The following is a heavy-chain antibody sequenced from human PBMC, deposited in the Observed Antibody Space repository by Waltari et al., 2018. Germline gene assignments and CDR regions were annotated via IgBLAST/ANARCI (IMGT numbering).Heavy chain of an antibody. Sequence: EVQLVESGGGLVQPGGSLRLSCAASGFTFNIYSMNWVRQAPGKGLEWISSITSTSSTIYYADSVKGRFTISRDNANNSVYLQMSSLRVDDTAVYYCARRSGGGRFNDYWGQGTVVTVSS. CDR2: ITSTSSTI. CDR3: ARRSGGGRFNDY. J-gene: IGHJ4*02. CDR1: GFTFNIYS. V-gene: IGHV3-48*01. D-gene: IGHD2-15*01.